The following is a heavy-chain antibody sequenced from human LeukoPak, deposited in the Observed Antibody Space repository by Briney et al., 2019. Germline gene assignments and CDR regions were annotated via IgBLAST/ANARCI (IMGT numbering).Heavy chain of an antibody. Sequence: GESLKISCKGSGYSFTSYWIGWVRQMPGKGLEWMGIIYPGNSDTRYSPSFQGQVTISADKSISTAYLQWSSLKASDTAMYNCARHLYSNDQTLDYWGQGTLVTVSS. CDR3: ARHLYSNDQTLDY. J-gene: IGHJ4*02. CDR2: IYPGNSDT. D-gene: IGHD4-11*01. V-gene: IGHV5-51*01. CDR1: GYSFTSYW.